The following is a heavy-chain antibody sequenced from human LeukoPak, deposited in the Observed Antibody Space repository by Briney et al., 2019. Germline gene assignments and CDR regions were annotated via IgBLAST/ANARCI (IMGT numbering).Heavy chain of an antibody. V-gene: IGHV3-23*01. D-gene: IGHD3-9*01. CDR3: TTDLLRYFDWLLYLNY. CDR2: ISGSGEYT. Sequence: PGGSLRLSCAASGFTFSSSGMTWVRQAPGKGLEWVSGISGSGEYTNYADSVKGRFTISRDNSKNTLDLQMNSLRAEDTAVYYCTTDLLRYFDWLLYLNYWGQGTLVTVSS. CDR1: GFTFSSSG. J-gene: IGHJ4*02.